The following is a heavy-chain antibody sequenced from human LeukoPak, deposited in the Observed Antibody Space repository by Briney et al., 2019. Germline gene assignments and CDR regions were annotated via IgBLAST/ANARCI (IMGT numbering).Heavy chain of an antibody. J-gene: IGHJ3*02. CDR2: ISGSGGST. CDR1: GFTFSGYA. CDR3: AKANTVSGQGNAFDI. Sequence: GGSLRLSFAASGFTFSGYAMSWVRQAPGKGLEWVSAISGSGGSTYYADSVKGRFTISRDNSKNTLYLQMNSLRAEDTAVYYCAKANTVSGQGNAFDIWGQGTMVTVSS. V-gene: IGHV3-23*01. D-gene: IGHD6-25*01.